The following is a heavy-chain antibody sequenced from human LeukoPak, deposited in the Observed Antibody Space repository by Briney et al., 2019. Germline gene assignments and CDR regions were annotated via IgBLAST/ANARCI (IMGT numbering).Heavy chain of an antibody. Sequence: PSETLSLTCTVSGVSVSSGSYYWSWIRQPPGKGLEWIGYIYYSGSTNYNPSLKSRVTISVDTSKNQFSLKLSSVTAADTAVYYCARGVYSNPSDYWGQGTLVTVSS. J-gene: IGHJ4*02. CDR2: IYYSGST. CDR3: ARGVYSNPSDY. CDR1: GVSVSSGSYY. V-gene: IGHV4-61*01. D-gene: IGHD4-11*01.